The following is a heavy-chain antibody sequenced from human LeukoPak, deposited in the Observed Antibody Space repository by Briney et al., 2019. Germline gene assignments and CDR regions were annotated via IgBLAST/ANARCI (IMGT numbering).Heavy chain of an antibody. CDR3: ASHDSSAYYAAN. CDR1: GGSISSSSYY. Sequence: PSETLSLTCTVSGGSISSSSYYWGWIRQPPGKGLEWIGSIYYSGSTYYNPSLKSRVTISVGTSKNQFSLKLTSVTAADTAVYYCASHDSSAYYAANWGQGTLVTVSS. V-gene: IGHV4-39*01. CDR2: IYYSGST. D-gene: IGHD3-22*01. J-gene: IGHJ4*02.